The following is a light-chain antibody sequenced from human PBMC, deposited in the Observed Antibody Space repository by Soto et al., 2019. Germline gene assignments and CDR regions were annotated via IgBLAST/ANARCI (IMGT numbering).Light chain of an antibody. CDR3: SSYTSSSTV. V-gene: IGLV2-14*01. CDR1: SSDLGAYNY. J-gene: IGLJ7*01. CDR2: EGS. Sequence: QSVLTQPASVSGSPGQSITISCTGTSSDLGAYNYVSWYQQESGKAPKLILYEGSNRPSGISGRFSGSKSGNTASLTISGLQAEDEADYYCSSYTSSSTVFGGGTQLTVL.